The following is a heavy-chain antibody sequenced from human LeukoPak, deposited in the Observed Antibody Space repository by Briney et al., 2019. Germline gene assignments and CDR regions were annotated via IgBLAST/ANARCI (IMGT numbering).Heavy chain of an antibody. D-gene: IGHD4-17*01. V-gene: IGHV4-34*01. CDR3: ARAIRYGDYSGVLWVGYYYYYMDV. CDR1: GGSFSGYY. Sequence: SETLSLTCAVYGGSFSGYYWSWIRQPPGKGLEWIGEINHSGSTNYNPSLKSRVTISVDTSKNQFSLKLSSVTAADTAVYSCARAIRYGDYSGVLWVGYYYYYMDVWGKGTTVTVSS. CDR2: INHSGST. J-gene: IGHJ6*03.